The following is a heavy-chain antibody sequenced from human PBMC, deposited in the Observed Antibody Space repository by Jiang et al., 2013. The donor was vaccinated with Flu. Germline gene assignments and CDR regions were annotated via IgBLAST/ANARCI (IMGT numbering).Heavy chain of an antibody. Sequence: EWVAVISYDGSNKYYADSVKGRFTISRDNSKNTLYLQMNSLRAEDTAVYYCAKATTDLGFDDYWGQGTLVTVSS. CDR3: AKATTDLGFDDY. D-gene: IGHD2/OR15-2a*01. V-gene: IGHV3-30*18. CDR2: ISYDGSNK. J-gene: IGHJ4*02.